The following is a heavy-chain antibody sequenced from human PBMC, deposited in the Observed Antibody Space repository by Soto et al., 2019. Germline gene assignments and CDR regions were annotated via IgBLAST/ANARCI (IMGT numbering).Heavy chain of an antibody. V-gene: IGHV1-8*01. CDR1: GYSFTNND. J-gene: IGHJ5*02. CDR3: ARMATFGSLNWFDP. CDR2: MNPGSGDT. D-gene: IGHD3-16*01. Sequence: ASVKVSCKASGYSFTNNDVTWVRQATGQGLEWMGWMNPGSGDTGYAQKFQGRVTMTRDISIATAYMELGSLRSDDTAIYYCARMATFGSLNWFDPWGQGTLVTVSS.